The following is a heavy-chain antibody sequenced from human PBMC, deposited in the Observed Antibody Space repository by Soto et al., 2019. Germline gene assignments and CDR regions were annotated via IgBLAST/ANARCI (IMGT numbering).Heavy chain of an antibody. D-gene: IGHD1-26*01. V-gene: IGHV4-39*01. Sequence: QLQLQESGPGLVKPSETLSLTCTVSGGSISSSSYYWGWIRQPPGKGLEWIGSIYYSGSTYYNPSLKSRVTIAVDPSKSHFARKLSSVTAADTAVYYCGRGSVGYYYYYMDVWGKGSTVTVSS. J-gene: IGHJ6*03. CDR3: GRGSVGYYYYYMDV. CDR2: IYYSGST. CDR1: GGSISSSSYY.